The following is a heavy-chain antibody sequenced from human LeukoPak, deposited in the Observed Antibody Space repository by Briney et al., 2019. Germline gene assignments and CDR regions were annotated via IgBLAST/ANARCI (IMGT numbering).Heavy chain of an antibody. V-gene: IGHV4-30-4*01. J-gene: IGHJ3*02. Sequence: SETLSLTCTVSGGSISSYYWSWIRQPPGKGLEWIGYIYYSGSTYYNPSLKSRVTISVDTSKNQFSLKLSSVTAADTAVYYCARETPVFAAFDIWGQGTMVTVSS. CDR1: GGSISSYY. CDR2: IYYSGST. CDR3: ARETPVFAAFDI.